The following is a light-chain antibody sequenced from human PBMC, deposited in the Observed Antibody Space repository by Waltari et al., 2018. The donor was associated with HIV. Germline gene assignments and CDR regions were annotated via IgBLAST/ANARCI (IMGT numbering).Light chain of an antibody. CDR1: SSNIGSNY. J-gene: IGLJ2*01. V-gene: IGLV1-47*01. CDR2: RSN. Sequence: QSVLTQPPSASGTPGQRVTISCSGSSSNIGSNYVYWYQQLPGTAPKLLIYRSNKRPSGVPGRFSGAKSGTSASLAMSGLRSEDEADYYCAAWDDSLSGHVVFGGGTKLTVL. CDR3: AAWDDSLSGHVV.